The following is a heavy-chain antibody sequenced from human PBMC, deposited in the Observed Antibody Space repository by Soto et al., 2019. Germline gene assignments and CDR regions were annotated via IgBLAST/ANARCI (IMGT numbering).Heavy chain of an antibody. D-gene: IGHD5-12*01. V-gene: IGHV4-31*03. CDR2: IYYSGST. CDR1: GGSISSGGYY. CDR3: ARERWLRPIARGAYDFDY. J-gene: IGHJ4*02. Sequence: QVQLQESGPGLVKPSQTLSLTCTVSGGSISSGGYYWSWIRQHPGKGLEWIGYIYYSGSTYYNPSLKSRVTISVDTSKNQFSLKLSSVTAADTAVYYCARERWLRPIARGAYDFDYWGQGTLVTVSS.